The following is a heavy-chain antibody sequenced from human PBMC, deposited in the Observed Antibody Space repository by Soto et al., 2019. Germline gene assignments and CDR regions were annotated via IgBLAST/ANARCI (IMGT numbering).Heavy chain of an antibody. Sequence: PSETLSLTCTVSGGSISSSSYYWGWIRQPPGKGLDLFWIIYYSGSTYYNPSLKSRVTISVDTSKNQFSLKLSSVTAADTAVYYCARQPIVATNAYYYYYYGMDVWGQGTTVTVSS. CDR1: GGSISSSSYY. CDR3: ARQPIVATNAYYYYYYGMDV. V-gene: IGHV4-39*01. D-gene: IGHD5-12*01. J-gene: IGHJ6*02. CDR2: IYYSGST.